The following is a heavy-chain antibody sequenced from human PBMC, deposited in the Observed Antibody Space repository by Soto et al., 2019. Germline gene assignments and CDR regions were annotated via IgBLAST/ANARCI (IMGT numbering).Heavy chain of an antibody. Sequence: QVQLVESGGGVVQPGRSLRLSCAASGFTFSSYGMHWVRQAPGKGLERVAVISYDESNKYYADSVKGRFTISRDNSKNTLYLQMNSLRAEDTAVYYCTKGVVVITSYFQHWGQGTLVSVYS. V-gene: IGHV3-30*18. CDR1: GFTFSSYG. D-gene: IGHD3-22*01. CDR2: ISYDESNK. CDR3: TKGVVVITSYFQH. J-gene: IGHJ1*01.